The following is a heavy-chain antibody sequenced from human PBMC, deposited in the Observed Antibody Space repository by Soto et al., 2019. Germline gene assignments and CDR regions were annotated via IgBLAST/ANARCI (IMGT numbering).Heavy chain of an antibody. CDR1: GFTFSSYG. CDR2: ISYDGSNK. CDR3: ARSPYSVSYLAYFDY. V-gene: IGHV3-30*03. J-gene: IGHJ4*02. Sequence: QVQLVESGGGVVQPGRSLRLSCAASGFTFSSYGMHWVRQAPGKGLEWVAVISYDGSNKYYADSVKGRFTISRDNSKNTLYLQMNSLRADDTAVYYCARSPYSVSYLAYFDYWGQGTLVTASS. D-gene: IGHD1-26*01.